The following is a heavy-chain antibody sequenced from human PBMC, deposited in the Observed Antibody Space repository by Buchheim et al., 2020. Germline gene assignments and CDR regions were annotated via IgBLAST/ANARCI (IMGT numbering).Heavy chain of an antibody. CDR3: ARWYSSSWYGNWFDP. Sequence: QVQLVESGGGLVKPGGSLRLSCVASGFTFSDYYMTWIRQAPGKGLEWLSDISSSGTTIHYADSVRGRFTISRDNAKNSLDLPMNSLRAEDTAVYYCARWYSSSWYGNWFDPWGQGTL. D-gene: IGHD6-13*01. V-gene: IGHV3-11*01. CDR2: ISSSGTTI. CDR1: GFTFSDYY. J-gene: IGHJ5*02.